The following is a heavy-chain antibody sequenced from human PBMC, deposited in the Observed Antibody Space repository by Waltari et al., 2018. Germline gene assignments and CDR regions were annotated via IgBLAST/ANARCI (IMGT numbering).Heavy chain of an antibody. CDR1: GGSFSGYY. CDR2: INHSGST. Sequence: QVQLQQWGAGLLKPSETLSLTCAVYGGSFSGYYWSWIRQPPGKGLEWIGEINHSGSTNSNPSPKIRVTISVDTSKNQFSLKLSSVTAADTAVYYCARGGYDYVWGSYRYTQAFDIWGQGTMVTVSS. J-gene: IGHJ3*02. CDR3: ARGGYDYVWGSYRYTQAFDI. D-gene: IGHD3-16*02. V-gene: IGHV4-34*01.